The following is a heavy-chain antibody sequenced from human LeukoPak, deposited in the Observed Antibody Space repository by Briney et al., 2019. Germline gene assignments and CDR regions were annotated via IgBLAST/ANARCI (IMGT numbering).Heavy chain of an antibody. Sequence: GGSLRLSCAASGFTFSSFGIHWVRQAPGKGLEWVAVIPYDGGKAYYADSVKGRFTISRDNSKNTVYLQMSSLRAEDTAMYYCARTHCSGASCYLGWFDPWGQGTLVTVSS. CDR2: IPYDGGKA. J-gene: IGHJ5*02. D-gene: IGHD2-15*01. CDR1: GFTFSSFG. CDR3: ARTHCSGASCYLGWFDP. V-gene: IGHV3-30*03.